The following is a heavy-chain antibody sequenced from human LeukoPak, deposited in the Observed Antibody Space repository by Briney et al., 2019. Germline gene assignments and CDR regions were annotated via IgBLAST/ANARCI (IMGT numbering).Heavy chain of an antibody. J-gene: IGHJ4*02. CDR3: AKRNTMVRGGPSFDY. CDR1: GFTFSNYA. D-gene: IGHD3-10*01. V-gene: IGHV3-23*01. Sequence: GRSLRLSCAASGFTFSNYAMNWVRQAPGKGLEWVSIIFGSGDTTYYADSVKGRFTVSRDNSKNTLYLQMNSLRPEDTAIYYCAKRNTMVRGGPSFDYWGQGILVTVSS. CDR2: IFGSGDTT.